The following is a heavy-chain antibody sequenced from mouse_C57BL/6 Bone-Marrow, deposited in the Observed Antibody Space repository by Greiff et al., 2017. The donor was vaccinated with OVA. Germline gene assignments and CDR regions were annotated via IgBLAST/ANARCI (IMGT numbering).Heavy chain of an antibody. CDR1: GYTFTSYW. D-gene: IGHD1-1*01. Sequence: QVQLQQPGAELVMPGASVKLSCKASGYTFTSYWMHWVKQRPGQGLEWIGEIDPSDSYTNYNQKFKGKSTLTVDKSSSTAYMQHSSLTSEDSAVYYCARDGLRRYYYDYWGQGTTLTVSS. J-gene: IGHJ2*01. CDR3: ARDGLRRYYYDY. CDR2: IDPSDSYT. V-gene: IGHV1-69*01.